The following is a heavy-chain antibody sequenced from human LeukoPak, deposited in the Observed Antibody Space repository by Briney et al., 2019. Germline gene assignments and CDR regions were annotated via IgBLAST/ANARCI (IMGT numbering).Heavy chain of an antibody. CDR1: GYTFTSYD. Sequence: ASVKVSCKASGYTFTSYDINWVRQSTGQGLEWMGWMNPNSGNTGYAQKFQGRVTMTRNTSISTAYMELSSLRSEDTAVYYCARGTMNYYGSGSYSYCFDPWGQGTLVTVSS. J-gene: IGHJ5*02. CDR3: ARGTMNYYGSGSYSYCFDP. CDR2: MNPNSGNT. D-gene: IGHD3-10*01. V-gene: IGHV1-8*01.